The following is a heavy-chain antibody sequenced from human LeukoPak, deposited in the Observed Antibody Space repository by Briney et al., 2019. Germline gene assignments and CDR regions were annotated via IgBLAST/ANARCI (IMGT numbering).Heavy chain of an antibody. CDR1: GGSISSGSDY. D-gene: IGHD5-24*01. CDR2: ISNTGNT. J-gene: IGHJ3*02. Sequence: SETLSLTCTISGGSISSGSDYWGWIRQPPGKGLEWIGKISNTGNTYHNPSLKSRVTLSVDTSTNQFSLKLSSVTAADTAVYYCAMNVEMATIGDAFDIWGQGTMVTVSS. CDR3: AMNVEMATIGDAFDI. V-gene: IGHV4-39*07.